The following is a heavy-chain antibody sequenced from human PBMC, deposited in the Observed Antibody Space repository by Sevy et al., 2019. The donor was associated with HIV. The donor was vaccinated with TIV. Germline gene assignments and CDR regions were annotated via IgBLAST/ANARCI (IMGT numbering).Heavy chain of an antibody. J-gene: IGHJ4*03. D-gene: IGHD3-3*01. CDR1: GFTFSSYW. V-gene: IGHV3-7*01. CDR2: IKQDGSEK. CDR3: ARGGRFENSGYYNGYFDS. Sequence: GGYLRLSCAASGFTFSSYWMSWVRQAPGKGLEWVANIKQDGSEKYYVDSVKGRFTISRDNAKNSLYLQMNSLRAEDTAVYYCARGGRFENSGYYNGYFDSWGQGTLVTVSS.